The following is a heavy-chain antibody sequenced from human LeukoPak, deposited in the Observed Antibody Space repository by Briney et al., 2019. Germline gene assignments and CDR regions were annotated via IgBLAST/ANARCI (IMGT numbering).Heavy chain of an antibody. CDR2: IYPGDSDT. Sequence: PGESLKISCKGSGYSFTSYWIGWVRQMPGKGLEWMGIIYPGDSDTRYSPSFQGQVTISADKSISTAYLQWSSLKALDTAMYYCARRGIAAAGTNWFDPWGQGTLVTVSS. D-gene: IGHD6-13*01. V-gene: IGHV5-51*03. CDR1: GYSFTSYW. CDR3: ARRGIAAAGTNWFDP. J-gene: IGHJ5*02.